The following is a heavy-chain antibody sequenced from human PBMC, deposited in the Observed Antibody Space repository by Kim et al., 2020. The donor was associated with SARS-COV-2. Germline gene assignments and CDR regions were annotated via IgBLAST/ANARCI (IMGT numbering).Heavy chain of an antibody. D-gene: IGHD2-8*01. J-gene: IGHJ4*02. CDR2: IYYRGST. CDR3: AREDNGHLDY. CDR1: GASINSGDYY. Sequence: SETLSLTCIVSGASINSGDYYWTWIRQSPGKGLEWIGSIYYRGSTYNNPFLKSRLIMSVDTSKNLFSLNLNSVTVADTAVYFCAREDNGHLDYWGRGALVTVSS. V-gene: IGHV4-30-4*01.